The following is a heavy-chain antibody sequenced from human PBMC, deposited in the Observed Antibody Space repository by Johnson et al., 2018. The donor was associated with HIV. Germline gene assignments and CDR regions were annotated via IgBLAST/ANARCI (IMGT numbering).Heavy chain of an antibody. D-gene: IGHD1-26*01. J-gene: IGHJ3*02. Sequence: VQLVESGGGLVQPGGSLRLSCAASGFTFDDYAMHWVRQAPGKGLEWVSGISWNSGSIGYADSVKGRFTISRDNAKNSLYLQMNSLRAEDTALYYCAKDEGGSYSQDAFDIWGQGTMVTVSS. V-gene: IGHV3-9*01. CDR3: AKDEGGSYSQDAFDI. CDR1: GFTFDDYA. CDR2: ISWNSGSI.